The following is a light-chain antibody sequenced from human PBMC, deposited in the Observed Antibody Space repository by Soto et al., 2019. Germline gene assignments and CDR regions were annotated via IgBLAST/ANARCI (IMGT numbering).Light chain of an antibody. J-gene: IGLJ2*01. CDR3: SSFAGGGNPVL. CDR1: SSDVGGYNY. Sequence: QSALTQPPSASGSLGQSVTISCTGTSSDVGGYNYVSWHQQHPGKAPKVMIYEVTKRPPGVPDRFSGSKSDNTASLTLSGLQAEDEADYYCSSFAGGGNPVLLGGGTKLTVL. V-gene: IGLV2-8*01. CDR2: EVT.